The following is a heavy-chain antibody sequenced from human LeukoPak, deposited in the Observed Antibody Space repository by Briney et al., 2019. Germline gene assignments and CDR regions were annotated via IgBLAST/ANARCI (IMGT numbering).Heavy chain of an antibody. CDR2: IGGSGGST. J-gene: IGHJ4*02. Sequence: GGSLRLSCAASGFTFSSYSMNWVRQAPGKGLEWVSAIGGSGGSTYYADSVKGRFTISRDNSKNTLYLQMNSLRAEDTAVYYCAKGYDFWSGYYMDYWGQGTLVTVSS. V-gene: IGHV3-23*01. CDR1: GFTFSSYS. CDR3: AKGYDFWSGYYMDY. D-gene: IGHD3-3*01.